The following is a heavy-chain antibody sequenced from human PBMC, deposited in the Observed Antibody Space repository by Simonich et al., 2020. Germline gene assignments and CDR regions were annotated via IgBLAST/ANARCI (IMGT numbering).Heavy chain of an antibody. CDR1: GFTFSSYG. J-gene: IGHJ4*02. D-gene: IGHD1-1*01. V-gene: IGHV3-33*01. CDR2: IWYDGSNK. CDR3: ARETGYFDY. Sequence: QVQLVESGGGVVQPGRSLRLSCAASGFTFSSYGMHWVRQGPGKGMDGVAVIWYDGSNKYYADSGKGRLPISRDNSKNTLYLQMNSLRAEDTAVYYCARETGYFDYWGQGTLVTVSS.